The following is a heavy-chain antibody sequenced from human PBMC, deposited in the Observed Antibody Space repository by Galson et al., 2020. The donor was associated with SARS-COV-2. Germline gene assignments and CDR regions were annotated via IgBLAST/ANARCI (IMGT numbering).Heavy chain of an antibody. CDR2: INHSGST. J-gene: IGHJ3*02. V-gene: IGHV4-34*01. D-gene: IGHD2-2*02. Sequence: SQTLSLTCAVYGGSFSGYYWSWIRQPPGKGLEWIGEINHSGSTNYNPSLKSRVTISVDMSKNQFSLKLSSVTAADTAVYYCARDLAVYCSSTSCYRAGDAFDIWGQGTMVTVSS. CDR1: GGSFSGYY. CDR3: ARDLAVYCSSTSCYRAGDAFDI.